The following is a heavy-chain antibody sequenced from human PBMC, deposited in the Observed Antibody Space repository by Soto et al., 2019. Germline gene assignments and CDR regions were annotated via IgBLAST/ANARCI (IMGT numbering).Heavy chain of an antibody. CDR1: GFTLSNYA. J-gene: IGHJ4*02. CDR3: AKEDILTGPWYFDY. Sequence: GGSLRLSCAASGFTLSNYAMSWVRQAPGKGLEWVSAIGASGGTYYADSVKGRFTVSRDNSKNTLYLQMNSLRAEDTAVYYCAKEDILTGPWYFDYWGQGTLVTVSS. V-gene: IGHV3-23*01. D-gene: IGHD3-9*01. CDR2: IGASGGT.